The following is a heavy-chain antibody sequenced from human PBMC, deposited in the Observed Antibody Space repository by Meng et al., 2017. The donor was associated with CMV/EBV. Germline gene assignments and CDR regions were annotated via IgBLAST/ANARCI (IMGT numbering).Heavy chain of an antibody. D-gene: IGHD2-2*01. Sequence: SETLSLTCAVYGGSFSGYYWSWIRQPPGEGLEWIGEINHSGSTNYNPSLKSRVTISVDTSKNQFSLKLSSVTAADTAVYYCARLGYCSSTSCLYYYYGMDVRGQGTTVTVSS. CDR3: ARLGYCSSTSCLYYYYGMDV. V-gene: IGHV4-34*01. CDR1: GGSFSGYY. J-gene: IGHJ6*02. CDR2: INHSGST.